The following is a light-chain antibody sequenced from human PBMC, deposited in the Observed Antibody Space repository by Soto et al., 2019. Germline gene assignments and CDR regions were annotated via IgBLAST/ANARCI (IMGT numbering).Light chain of an antibody. CDR2: NAY. J-gene: IGKJ2*01. V-gene: IGKV1-5*01. CDR3: QQYETYFRYT. CDR1: QTINGK. Sequence: DIQMTQSPSTLSASVGDRVAITCRASQTINGKLAWNQKKPGKAPKLLISNAYNLESGVPSRFSVSVSGTEFTLIIGSLHSYYFATYYCQQYETYFRYTFGQGTKLDIK.